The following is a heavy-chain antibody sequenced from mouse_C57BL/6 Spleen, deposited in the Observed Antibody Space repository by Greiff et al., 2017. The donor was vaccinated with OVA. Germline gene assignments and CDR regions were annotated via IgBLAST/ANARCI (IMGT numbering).Heavy chain of an antibody. CDR3: ARGNYGSSYDCSFDV. CDR1: GYTFTSYW. D-gene: IGHD1-1*01. Sequence: QVQLQQPGAELVRPGSSVKLSCKASGYTFTSYWMHWVKQRPIQGLEWIGNIDPSDSETHYNQKFKDKATLTVDKSSSTAYMQLSSLTSEDSAVYYCARGNYGSSYDCSFDVWGTGTTVTVSS. J-gene: IGHJ1*03. CDR2: IDPSDSET. V-gene: IGHV1-52*01.